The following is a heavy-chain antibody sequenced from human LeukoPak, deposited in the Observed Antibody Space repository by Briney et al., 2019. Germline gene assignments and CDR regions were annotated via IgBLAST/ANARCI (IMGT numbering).Heavy chain of an antibody. CDR2: INPSGGST. J-gene: IGHJ4*02. CDR3: ASPPPVAGTIDY. V-gene: IGHV1-46*01. CDR1: GYTFTSYY. D-gene: IGHD6-19*01. Sequence: ASVKVSCRASGYTFTSYYMHWVRQAPGQGLEWMGIINPSGGSTSYAQKFQGRVTMTRDTSTSTVYMELSSLRSEDTAVYYCASPPPVAGTIDYWGQGTLVTVSS.